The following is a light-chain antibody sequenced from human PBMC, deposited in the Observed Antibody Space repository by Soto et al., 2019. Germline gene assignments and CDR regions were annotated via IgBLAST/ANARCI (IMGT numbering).Light chain of an antibody. J-gene: IGKJ2*01. CDR2: GAS. V-gene: IGKV3-15*01. Sequence: EIVMTQSPATLSVSPGERATLSCRASQSVSSNLAWYQQKPGQAPRLLIYGASTRATGIPARFSGSGSGTEFTLTISSLQSDDFATYYCQQYNSYLYHFGQGTKVDIK. CDR1: QSVSSN. CDR3: QQYNSYLYH.